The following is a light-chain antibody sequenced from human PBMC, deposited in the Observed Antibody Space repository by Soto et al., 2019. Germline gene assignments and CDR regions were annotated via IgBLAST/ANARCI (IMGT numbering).Light chain of an antibody. CDR2: KVS. J-gene: IGKJ1*01. CDR1: QSLIHSDGNTY. Sequence: DVVMTQSPLSLPVTLGQPASISCRSSQSLIHSDGNTYLNWFQQRPGQSPRRLIYKVSDRDSGVPDRFSGSGSGTDVTLKIRGVEAEDGGVYYCMQGTHWPWTFGQGTEVEIK. V-gene: IGKV2-30*02. CDR3: MQGTHWPWT.